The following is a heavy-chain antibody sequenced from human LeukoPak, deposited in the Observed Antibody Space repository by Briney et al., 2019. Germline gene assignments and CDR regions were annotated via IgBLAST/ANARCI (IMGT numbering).Heavy chain of an antibody. D-gene: IGHD5-24*01. V-gene: IGHV4-59*12. CDR1: GGSISSYY. CDR3: ARVRDDYSWSFDY. Sequence: PSETLSLTCTVSGGSISSYYWSWIRQTPAKELEWIGYMYNSGSTNYNPSLKSRVTISVDTSKNQFSLKLNSVTAADTAVYYCARVRDDYSWSFDYWGQGTLVTVSS. CDR2: MYNSGST. J-gene: IGHJ4*02.